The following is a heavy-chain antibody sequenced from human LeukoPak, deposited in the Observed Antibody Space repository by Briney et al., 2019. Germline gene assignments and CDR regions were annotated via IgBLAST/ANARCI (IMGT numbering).Heavy chain of an antibody. J-gene: IGHJ4*02. V-gene: IGHV4-61*01. CDR1: GGSISSSSYY. CDR2: INYSGST. CDR3: ARGVVGAGEDYFDY. Sequence: SETLSLTCTVSGGSISSSSYYWSWIRQPPGKGLEWIGYINYSGSTNYNPSLKSRVTISIDTSKNQFSLKLSSVTAADTAVYFCARGVVGAGEDYFDYWGQGTLVSVSS. D-gene: IGHD1-26*01.